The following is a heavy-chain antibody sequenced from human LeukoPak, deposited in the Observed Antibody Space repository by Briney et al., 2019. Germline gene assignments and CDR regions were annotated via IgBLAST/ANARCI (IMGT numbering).Heavy chain of an antibody. Sequence: GGSLRLSCAASGFTFIDYDMHWVRQVVGKGLEWVSAIGTRGDTHYSGSVKGRFTISRENAESSLYLQMNSLRAEDTAVYYCARGGIQVSGIDEFDYWGQGTLVTVSS. CDR1: GFTFIDYD. CDR3: ARGGIQVSGIDEFDY. V-gene: IGHV3-13*01. CDR2: IGTRGDT. D-gene: IGHD6-19*01. J-gene: IGHJ4*02.